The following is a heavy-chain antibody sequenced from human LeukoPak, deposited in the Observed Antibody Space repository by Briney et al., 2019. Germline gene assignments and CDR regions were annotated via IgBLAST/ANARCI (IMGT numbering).Heavy chain of an antibody. CDR2: IWFDGSND. CDR1: GFTFSNYA. Sequence: GGSLRLSCAASGFTFSNYAMHWVRQVPGKGLTWVALIWFDGSNDYYEDSVKGRFTISRDNSKDTVFLQMNSLTVDDTAVYYCARLVGGTTGATDYWGQGSLVFVS. J-gene: IGHJ4*02. V-gene: IGHV3-33*08. D-gene: IGHD1-26*01. CDR3: ARLVGGTTGATDY.